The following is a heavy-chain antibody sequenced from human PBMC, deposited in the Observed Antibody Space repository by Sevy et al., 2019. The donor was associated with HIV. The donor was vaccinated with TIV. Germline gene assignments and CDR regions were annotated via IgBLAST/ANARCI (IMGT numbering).Heavy chain of an antibody. V-gene: IGHV3-53*01. D-gene: IGHD5-12*01. CDR2: IYSGGST. CDR1: GFTVSSNY. Sequence: GGSLSLSCAASGFTVSSNYMSWVRQAPGKGLEWVSVIYSGGSTYYADSVKGRFTISRDNSKNTLYLQMNSLRAEDTAVYYCARDRSGYSGYDYWGQGTLVTVSS. CDR3: ARDRSGYSGYDY. J-gene: IGHJ4*02.